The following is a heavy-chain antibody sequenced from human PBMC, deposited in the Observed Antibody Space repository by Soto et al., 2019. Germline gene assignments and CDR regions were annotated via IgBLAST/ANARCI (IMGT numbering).Heavy chain of an antibody. V-gene: IGHV1-2*02. J-gene: IGHJ4*02. CDR1: GYTFTGYY. CDR3: ARDFHDFTPPALENAGY. Sequence: ASVKVSCKASGYTFTGYYMHWVRQAPGQGLEWMGWINPNSGGTNYAQKFQGRVTMTRDTSISTAYMELSRLRTDDTAVYYCARDFHDFTPPALENAGYWGQGTLVTVSS. D-gene: IGHD3-3*01. CDR2: INPNSGGT.